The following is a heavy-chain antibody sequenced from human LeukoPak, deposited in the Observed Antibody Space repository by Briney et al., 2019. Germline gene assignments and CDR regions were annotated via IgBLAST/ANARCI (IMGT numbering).Heavy chain of an antibody. J-gene: IGHJ4*02. CDR1: GGSISSGGYY. Sequence: SQTLSLTCTVSGGSISSGGYYWSWLRQHQGKGLEWIGYIYFSGSTYYHPSLKSRVTISVDTSKSQFSLKLSSVAAADTAVYYCAREAAVTKVYYFDYWGQGTLVTVSS. CDR3: AREAAVTKVYYFDY. CDR2: IYFSGST. V-gene: IGHV4-31*03. D-gene: IGHD5-18*01.